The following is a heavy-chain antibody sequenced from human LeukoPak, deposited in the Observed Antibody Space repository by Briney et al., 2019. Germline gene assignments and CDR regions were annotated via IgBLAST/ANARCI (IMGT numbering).Heavy chain of an antibody. J-gene: IGHJ6*03. V-gene: IGHV1-8*03. Sequence: ASVKVSCKASGYTFTSYDINWVRQATGQGLEWMGWMNPNSGNTGYAQKFQGRVTITRNTSISTAYMELSSLRSEDTAVYYCARVGSRSSGWYWDYYYYYYMDVWGKGTTVTVSS. D-gene: IGHD6-19*01. CDR1: GYTFTSYD. CDR2: MNPNSGNT. CDR3: ARVGSRSSGWYWDYYYYYYMDV.